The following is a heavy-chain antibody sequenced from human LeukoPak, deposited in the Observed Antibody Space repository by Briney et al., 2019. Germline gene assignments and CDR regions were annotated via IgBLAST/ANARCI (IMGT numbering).Heavy chain of an antibody. J-gene: IGHJ4*02. D-gene: IGHD3-9*01. CDR1: GYTFTDYY. Sequence: ASVKVSCKXSGYTFTDYYMHWVQQAPGKGLEWMGLVDPEDGETIYAEKFQGRVTITADTSTDTAYMELNSLRSEDTAVYYCATERYFDWLLYDYWGQGTLVTVSS. CDR3: ATERYFDWLLYDY. CDR2: VDPEDGET. V-gene: IGHV1-69-2*01.